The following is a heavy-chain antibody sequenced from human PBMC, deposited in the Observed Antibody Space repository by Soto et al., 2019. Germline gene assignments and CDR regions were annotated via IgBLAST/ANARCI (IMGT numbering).Heavy chain of an antibody. Sequence: SLRLSCAASGFTFSSYEMNWVRQAPGKGLEWVSYISSSGSTIYYADSVKGRFTISRDNAKNSLYLQMNSLRAEDTAVYYCARATRGDYDFWSGYLWFDPWGQGTLVTVSS. J-gene: IGHJ5*02. V-gene: IGHV3-48*03. CDR1: GFTFSSYE. CDR3: ARATRGDYDFWSGYLWFDP. D-gene: IGHD3-3*01. CDR2: ISSSGSTI.